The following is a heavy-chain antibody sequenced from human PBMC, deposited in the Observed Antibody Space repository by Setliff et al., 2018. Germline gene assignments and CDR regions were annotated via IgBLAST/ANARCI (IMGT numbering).Heavy chain of an antibody. Sequence: LRLSCAASGFTFSSYEMNWVRQAPGKGLEWVSYISSSGSTIYYADSVKGRFTISRDNAKNSLYLQMNSLRAEDTAVYYCARDKLRFLENWFDPWGQGTLVTVSS. V-gene: IGHV3-48*03. CDR3: ARDKLRFLENWFDP. CDR2: ISSSGSTI. CDR1: GFTFSSYE. J-gene: IGHJ5*02. D-gene: IGHD3-3*01.